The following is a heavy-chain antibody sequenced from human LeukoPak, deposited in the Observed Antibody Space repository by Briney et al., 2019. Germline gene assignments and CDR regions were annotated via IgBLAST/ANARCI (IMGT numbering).Heavy chain of an antibody. D-gene: IGHD6-13*01. CDR2: IYHSGST. V-gene: IGHV4-38-2*02. J-gene: IGHJ4*02. CDR3: ARDADSSSWYRIY. CDR1: GYSISSGYY. Sequence: SETLTLTCTVSGYSISSGYYWGWIRQPPGKGLEWIGSIYHSGSTYYNPSLKSRVTISVDTSKNQFSLKLSSETAAGTAVYYCARDADSSSWYRIYWGQGTLVTVSS.